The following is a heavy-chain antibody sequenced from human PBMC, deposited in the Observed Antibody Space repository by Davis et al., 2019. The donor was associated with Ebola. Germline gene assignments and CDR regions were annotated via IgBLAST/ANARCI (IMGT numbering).Heavy chain of an antibody. Sequence: MPGGSLRLSCTVSGGSISSYYWTWIRQPPGKGLEWIGYIYYSGGTNYNPSLKSRVTISVDTSKNQFSLKLSSVTAADTAVYYCAREGGLVRVSYGMDVWGKGTTVTVSS. CDR2: IYYSGGT. CDR3: AREGGLVRVSYGMDV. V-gene: IGHV4-59*01. D-gene: IGHD2-21*01. CDR1: GGSISSYY. J-gene: IGHJ6*04.